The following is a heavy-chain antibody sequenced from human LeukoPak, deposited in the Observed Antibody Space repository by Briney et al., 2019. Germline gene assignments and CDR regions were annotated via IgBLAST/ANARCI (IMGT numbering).Heavy chain of an antibody. V-gene: IGHV4-34*01. Sequence: SETLSLTCAVYGASFSGYYWTWIRQPPGKGLEWIGEINHSGGTNYNPSLKSRVTISVDTSKNQFSLNLSSVTAADTAVYYCARVVDSSAREYCSGGTCPPGEALEFDYWGQGTVVTVSS. CDR2: INHSGGT. J-gene: IGHJ4*02. CDR1: GASFSGYY. D-gene: IGHD2-15*01. CDR3: ARVVDSSAREYCSGGTCPPGEALEFDY.